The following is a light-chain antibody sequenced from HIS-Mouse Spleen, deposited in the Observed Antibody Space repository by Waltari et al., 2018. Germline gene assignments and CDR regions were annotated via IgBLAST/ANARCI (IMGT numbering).Light chain of an antibody. V-gene: IGKV3-11*01. J-gene: IGKJ2*01. CDR1: QSVSSY. CDR3: QQRSNWPPGYT. CDR2: DAS. Sequence: EIVLTQSPATLSLSPGERATLSCRASQSVSSYLAWSQQNPGQAPRLLIYDASKRATGIPARFSGSGSGTDFTLSISSLEPEDFAVYYCQQRSNWPPGYTFGQGTKLEIK.